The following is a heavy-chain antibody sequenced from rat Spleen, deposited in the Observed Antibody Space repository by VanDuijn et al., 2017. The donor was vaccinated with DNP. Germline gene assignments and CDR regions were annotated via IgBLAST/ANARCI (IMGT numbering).Heavy chain of an antibody. J-gene: IGHJ2*01. V-gene: IGHV5-58*01. CDR1: GFTFSNYW. Sequence: EVQLVETGGDLVPPGRSLKLSCVASGFTFSNYWMYWVRQAPGKGLEWVASITTDGSRTYYPDSVKGRFTISRDNAENTVYLQMNSLRSEDTATYYCANYNFYDGTYWGQGVMVTVSS. CDR2: ITTDGSRT. CDR3: ANYNFYDGTY. D-gene: IGHD1-12*02.